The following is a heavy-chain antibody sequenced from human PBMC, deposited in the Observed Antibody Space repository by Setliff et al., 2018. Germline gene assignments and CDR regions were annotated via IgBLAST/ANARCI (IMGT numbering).Heavy chain of an antibody. Sequence: ASVKVSCKASGYTFTSYGFSWVRQAPGQGLEWMGWISVYNGKTKHAQKFQGRVTMTTDTSTRTAYMEVTSLRSDDTAVYYCATEKFPGDWGDYWGQGTLVTVSS. CDR2: ISVYNGKT. CDR3: ATEKFPGDWGDY. V-gene: IGHV1-18*01. CDR1: GYTFTSYG. D-gene: IGHD2-21*01. J-gene: IGHJ4*02.